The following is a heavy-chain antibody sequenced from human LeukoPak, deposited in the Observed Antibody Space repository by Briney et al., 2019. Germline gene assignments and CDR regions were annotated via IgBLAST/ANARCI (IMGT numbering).Heavy chain of an antibody. CDR3: AKPQYYYDSSGYYDY. J-gene: IGHJ4*02. V-gene: IGHV3-23*01. D-gene: IGHD3-22*01. CDR2: ISGRGGST. CDR1: GFTFSSYA. Sequence: PGGSLRHSCAASGFTFSSYAMSWVRQAPGKGLEWVSAISGRGGSTYYADSVKGRFTISRDNSKNTLYLQMNSLRAEDTAVYYCAKPQYYYDSSGYYDYWGQGTLVTVSS.